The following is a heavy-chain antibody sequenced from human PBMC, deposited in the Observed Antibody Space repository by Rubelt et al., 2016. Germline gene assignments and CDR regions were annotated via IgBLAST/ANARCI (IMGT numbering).Heavy chain of an antibody. V-gene: IGHV1-18*01. Sequence: QVQLMQSGAEVKKPGASVKVSCKASGYTFTSYGISWVRQAPGQGLEWMGWISAYNGNTNYAQKLQGSGTMTNDPSRSTAYMELRSRGSDDTAVYYCARDVGGNSVLYYFDYWGQGTLVTVSS. D-gene: IGHD4-23*01. CDR2: ISAYNGNT. CDR3: ARDVGGNSVLYYFDY. CDR1: GYTFTSYG. J-gene: IGHJ4*02.